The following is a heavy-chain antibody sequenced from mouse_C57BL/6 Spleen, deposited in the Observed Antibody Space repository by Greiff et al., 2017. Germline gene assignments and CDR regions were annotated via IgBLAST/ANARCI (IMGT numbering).Heavy chain of an antibody. V-gene: IGHV2-9-1*01. CDR2: IWTGGGT. CDR1: GFSLTSYA. Sequence: VKVVESGPGLVAPSQSLSITCTVSGFSLTSYAISWVRQPPGKGLEWLGVIWTGGGTNYNSALKSRLSISKDNSKSQVFLKMNSLQTDDTARYYCARKGGLYYGNYDYYAMDYWGQGTSVTVSS. D-gene: IGHD2-1*01. CDR3: ARKGGLYYGNYDYYAMDY. J-gene: IGHJ4*01.